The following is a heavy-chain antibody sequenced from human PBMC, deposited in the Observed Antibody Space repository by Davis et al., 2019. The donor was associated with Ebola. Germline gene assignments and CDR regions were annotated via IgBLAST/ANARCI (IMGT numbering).Heavy chain of an antibody. Sequence: SVTVSCQASGGTFSSYAISWVRQAPGQGLEWMGGFIPIFGTANYAQKFQGRVTITADESTSTAYMELSSLRSEDKAVYYCARDQGSSWYDYWGQGTLVTVSS. CDR1: GGTFSSYA. CDR3: ARDQGSSWYDY. D-gene: IGHD6-13*01. CDR2: FIPIFGTA. V-gene: IGHV1-69*13. J-gene: IGHJ4*02.